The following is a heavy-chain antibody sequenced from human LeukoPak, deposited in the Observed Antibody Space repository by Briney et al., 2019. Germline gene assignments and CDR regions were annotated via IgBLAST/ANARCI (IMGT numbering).Heavy chain of an antibody. CDR3: ARDRAAGSDWLDP. J-gene: IGHJ5*02. CDR1: GGSIGLYH. Sequence: PAETLSLTCSVSGGSIGLYHWSWIRQPPGKGLEWIGYIYSNGSTQYNPSLKSRVTMSVDTSKKQFSLNLASVTAADTAVYYCARDRAAGSDWLDPWGQGTLVTVST. V-gene: IGHV4-59*01. CDR2: IYSNGST. D-gene: IGHD3-10*01.